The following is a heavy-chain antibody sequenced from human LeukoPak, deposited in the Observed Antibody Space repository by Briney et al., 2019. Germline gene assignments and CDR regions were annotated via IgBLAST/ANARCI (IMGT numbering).Heavy chain of an antibody. Sequence: ASVKVSCKASGYAFTSYDINWVRQATGQGLEWMGWMNPNSGNTGYAQKFQGRVTMTRNTSISTAYMELSSLRSEDTAVYYCARGSLRDSGYDYWGQGTLVTVSS. J-gene: IGHJ4*02. V-gene: IGHV1-8*01. CDR2: MNPNSGNT. CDR3: ARGSLRDSGYDY. D-gene: IGHD5-12*01. CDR1: GYAFTSYD.